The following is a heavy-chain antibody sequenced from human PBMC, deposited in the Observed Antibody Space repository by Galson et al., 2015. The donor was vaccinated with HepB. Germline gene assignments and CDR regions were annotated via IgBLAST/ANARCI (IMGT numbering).Heavy chain of an antibody. CDR1: GFTFTGYG. CDR3: AKAYFSSITCYANLYYFYGMDV. D-gene: IGHD2-2*01. CDR2: IRYDASNE. Sequence: SLRLSCAASGFTFTGYGMHWVRQAPGKGLDWVSFIRYDASNEYYADSVKGRFTISRGNSMNTLFLQMNSLRPEDTAMYYCAKAYFSSITCYANLYYFYGMDVWDQWTTVTLSS. V-gene: IGHV3-30*02. J-gene: IGHJ6*02.